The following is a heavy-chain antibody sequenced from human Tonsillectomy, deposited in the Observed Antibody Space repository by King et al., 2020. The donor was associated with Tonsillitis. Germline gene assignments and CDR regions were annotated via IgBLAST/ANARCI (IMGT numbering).Heavy chain of an antibody. CDR3: ASQDDSDGVSPRIDY. V-gene: IGHV1-46*03. CDR1: GYTFTSYH. D-gene: IGHD2-8*01. CDR2: INPSGTRT. J-gene: IGHJ4*02. Sequence: QLVQSGAEVKKPGASVKVSCKASGYTFTSYHMHWVRLAPGQGLEWMAMINPSGTRTTYAQKFQGRVTVTRDTSTSTFYMELSSLRSEDTAVYFCASQDDSDGVSPRIDYWGQGTLVTVSS.